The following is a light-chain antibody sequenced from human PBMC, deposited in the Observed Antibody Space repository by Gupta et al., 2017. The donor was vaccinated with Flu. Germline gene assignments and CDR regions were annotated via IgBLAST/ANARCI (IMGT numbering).Light chain of an antibody. J-gene: IGLJ2*01. Sequence: TCSGDKLGDKYACWYQQKPGQSPVLVIYQDSKRPSGIPERFSGSNSGNTATLTISGTQAVDEADYYCQAWGSSLVVFGGGAKLTVL. V-gene: IGLV3-1*01. CDR2: QDS. CDR3: QAWGSSLVV. CDR1: KLGDKY.